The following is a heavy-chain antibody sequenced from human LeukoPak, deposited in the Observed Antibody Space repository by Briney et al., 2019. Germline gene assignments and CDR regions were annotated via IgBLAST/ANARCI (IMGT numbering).Heavy chain of an antibody. CDR1: GYSFTSYW. CDR2: NYPGDSDT. J-gene: IGHJ3*02. CDR3: ARQEPEPCSGGSCYSGAFDI. D-gene: IGHD2-15*01. Sequence: GESLKLSCKGSGYSFTSYWIGWVRQMPGKSLWWIGINYPGDSDTRYSRPFQGQVTISADKSISTAYLQWSSLKASDTAMYCCARQEPEPCSGGSCYSGAFDIWGQGTMVTVSS. V-gene: IGHV5-51*01.